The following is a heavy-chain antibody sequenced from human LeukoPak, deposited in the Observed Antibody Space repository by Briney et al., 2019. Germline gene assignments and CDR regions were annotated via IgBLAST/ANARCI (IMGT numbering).Heavy chain of an antibody. D-gene: IGHD6-19*01. V-gene: IGHV4-59*01. CDR2: IYYSGST. J-gene: IGHJ4*02. CDR3: ARGRPFTYSSGWVDY. CDR1: GGSISSYY. Sequence: PSETLSLTCTVSGGSISSYYWSWIRQPPGKGLEWIGYIYYSGSTNYNPSLKSRVTISVDTSKNQFSLKLSSVTAGDTAVYYCARGRPFTYSSGWVDYWGQGTLVTVSS.